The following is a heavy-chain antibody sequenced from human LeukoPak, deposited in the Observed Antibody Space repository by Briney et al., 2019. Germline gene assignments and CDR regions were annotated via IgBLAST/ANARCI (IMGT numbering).Heavy chain of an antibody. V-gene: IGHV4-38-2*02. J-gene: IGHJ4*02. CDR3: ARASFPGDPPYY. CDR1: GDSISSGYY. D-gene: IGHD4-17*01. CDR2: IYHSGNT. Sequence: SETLSLTCTVSGDSISSGYYWGWIRQPPGKGLEWIGSIYHSGNTYSDPSLKTRVTMSVDTSKNQFSLKLTSVTAAHTAVYYCARASFPGDPPYYWGQGTLVTVSS.